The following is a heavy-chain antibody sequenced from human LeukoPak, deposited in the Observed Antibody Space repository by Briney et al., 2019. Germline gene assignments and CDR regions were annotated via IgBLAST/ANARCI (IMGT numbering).Heavy chain of an antibody. CDR3: ARDRDCSGGSCYSVGFDY. J-gene: IGHJ4*02. CDR2: ISSSSYT. Sequence: GGSLRLSCAASGFTFSDYYMSWIRQAPGKGLEWVSYISSSSYTNYADSVKGRFTISRDNAKNSLYLQMNSLRAEDTAVYYCARDRDCSGGSCYSVGFDYWGQGTLVTVSS. CDR1: GFTFSDYY. D-gene: IGHD2-15*01. V-gene: IGHV3-11*06.